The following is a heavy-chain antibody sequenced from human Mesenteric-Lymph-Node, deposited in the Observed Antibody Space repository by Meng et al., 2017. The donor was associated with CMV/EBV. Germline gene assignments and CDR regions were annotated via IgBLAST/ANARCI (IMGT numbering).Heavy chain of an antibody. J-gene: IGHJ5*02. Sequence: SETLSLTCSVSGVSVSIGNYYWTWIRQPPGKGLQCIGYVHYSGSTNYNPSLRSRATISVDTSRNQFSLKLSSVTAADTAVYYCARGGTRYCSSTSCPRWFDPWGQGTLVTVSS. CDR1: GVSVSIGNYY. D-gene: IGHD2-2*01. CDR2: VHYSGST. V-gene: IGHV4-61*01. CDR3: ARGGTRYCSSTSCPRWFDP.